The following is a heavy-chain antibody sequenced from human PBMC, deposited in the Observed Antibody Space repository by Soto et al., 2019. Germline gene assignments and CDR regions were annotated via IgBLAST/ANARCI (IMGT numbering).Heavy chain of an antibody. Sequence: SETLSLTCAVYGGSFSGYYWSWIRQPPGKGLEWIGEINHSGSTNYNPSLKSRVTISVDTSKNQFSLKLSSVTAADTAVYYCARFLVRRMLPWYFDLWGRGTLVTVSS. CDR3: ARFLVRRMLPWYFDL. V-gene: IGHV4-34*01. J-gene: IGHJ2*01. D-gene: IGHD2-8*01. CDR1: GGSFSGYY. CDR2: INHSGST.